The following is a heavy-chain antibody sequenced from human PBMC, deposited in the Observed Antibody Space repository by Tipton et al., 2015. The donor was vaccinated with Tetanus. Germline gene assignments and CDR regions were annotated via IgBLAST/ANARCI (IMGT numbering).Heavy chain of an antibody. CDR3: ARHLAYGDDAREFDF. D-gene: IGHD4-17*01. Sequence: TLSLTCTVSGGSISSTSYYWAWIRQPPEKGLEWIGSVYFRGTTYYNPSLASRVTISVDTSKNQFSLRLTSVTAADTAVYYCARHLAYGDDAREFDFWGQGTLVTVSS. V-gene: IGHV4-39*01. CDR1: GGSISSTSYY. CDR2: VYFRGTT. J-gene: IGHJ4*02.